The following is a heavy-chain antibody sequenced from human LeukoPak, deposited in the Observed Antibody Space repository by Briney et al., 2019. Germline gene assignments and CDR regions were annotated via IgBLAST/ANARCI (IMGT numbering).Heavy chain of an antibody. D-gene: IGHD6-13*01. J-gene: IGHJ6*02. V-gene: IGHV1-2*04. Sequence: ASVKVSCKASGYTFTGYYMHWVRQAPGQELEWMGWINPNSGGTNYAQKFQGWVTMTRDTSISTAYMELSRLRSDDTAVYYCARAGINSSSWYVYYYYGMDVWGQGTTVTVSS. CDR1: GYTFTGYY. CDR2: INPNSGGT. CDR3: ARAGINSSSWYVYYYYGMDV.